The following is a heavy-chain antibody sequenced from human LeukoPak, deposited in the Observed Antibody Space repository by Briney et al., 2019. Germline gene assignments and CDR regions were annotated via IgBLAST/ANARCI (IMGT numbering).Heavy chain of an antibody. Sequence: GGSLRLSCAASGFTFSGSAMHWVRQASERGLEWVGRIRSKANSYATAYAASVKGRFTISRDDSKNTAYLQMNSLKTEDTAVYYCTRHGEGYCSGGSCTGDDAFDIWGQGTMVTVSS. CDR2: IRSKANSYAT. CDR1: GFTFSGSA. J-gene: IGHJ3*02. CDR3: TRHGEGYCSGGSCTGDDAFDI. V-gene: IGHV3-73*01. D-gene: IGHD2-15*01.